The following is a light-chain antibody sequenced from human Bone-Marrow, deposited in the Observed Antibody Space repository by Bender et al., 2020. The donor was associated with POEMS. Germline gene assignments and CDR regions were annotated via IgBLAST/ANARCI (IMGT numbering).Light chain of an antibody. J-gene: IGLJ3*02. CDR2: GDD. CDR1: SSNIGGNA. Sequence: QTVLTQPPSASGTPGQRVTTSCSGTSSNIGGNAVNWWQQPLGTAPKLLIYGDDQRPSGVPARFSGSKSGTSASLAISGLQSEDEAAYFCSAWYGILNGWVFGGGTELTVL. V-gene: IGLV1-44*01. CDR3: SAWYGILNGWV.